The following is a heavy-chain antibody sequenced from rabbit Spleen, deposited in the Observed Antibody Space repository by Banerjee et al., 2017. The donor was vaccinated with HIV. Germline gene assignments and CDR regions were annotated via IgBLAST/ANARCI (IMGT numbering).Heavy chain of an antibody. CDR2: IVNGDGNT. V-gene: IGHV1S47*01. CDR3: AREGGILVAGAFNL. Sequence: ELKESGGRLVTPGGSLTLTCTASGFDFGNYAMCWVRQAPGKGPEWIACIVNGDGNTYYASWVNGRFTISRSTSLATVTLQVTSLTAADTATYFCAREGGILVAGAFNLWGPGTLVTVS. D-gene: IGHD4-1*01. J-gene: IGHJ4*01. CDR1: GFDFGNYA.